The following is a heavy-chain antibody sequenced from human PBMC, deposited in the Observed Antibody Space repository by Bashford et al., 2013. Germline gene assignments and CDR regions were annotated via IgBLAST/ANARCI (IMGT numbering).Heavy chain of an antibody. CDR3: ARGDSSSWYMGYYYYGMDV. D-gene: IGHD6-13*01. CDR2: INPNSGGT. V-gene: IGHV1-2*02. Sequence: WVRQAPGQGLEWMGWINPNSGGTNYAQKFQGRVTMTRDTSISTAYMELSRLRSDDTAVYYCARGDSSSWYMGYYYYGMDVWGQGTTVTVSS. J-gene: IGHJ6*02.